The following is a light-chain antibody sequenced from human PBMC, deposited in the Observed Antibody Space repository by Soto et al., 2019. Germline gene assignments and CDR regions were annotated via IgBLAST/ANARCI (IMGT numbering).Light chain of an antibody. CDR2: DVT. V-gene: IGLV2-14*01. CDR3: SSYTTSTSYV. CDR1: SSDVGGYIY. Sequence: QSALAQPASVSGSPGQSITISCTGTSSDVGGYIYVSWYQQHPGKAPKLMIYDVTSRPSGVSYRFSGPKSGNTASLTISGLQAEDEADYYCSSYTTSTSYVLGTATKATV. J-gene: IGLJ1*01.